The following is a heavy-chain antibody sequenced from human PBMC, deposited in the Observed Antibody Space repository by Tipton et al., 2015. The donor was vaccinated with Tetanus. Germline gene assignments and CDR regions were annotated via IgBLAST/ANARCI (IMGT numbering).Heavy chain of an antibody. V-gene: IGHV3-7*01. D-gene: IGHD3/OR15-3a*01. CDR2: INRNGGGK. CDR1: GFPFMTYW. CDR3: ARDRGEDWTNFYYMDV. J-gene: IGHJ6*03. Sequence: SLRLSCAASGFPFMTYWMTRVRQAPGKGLEWVANINRNGGGKYYVDSVKGRFTISRDEAKKSVYLEMSSLTVGDTAVYYCARDRGEDWTNFYYMDVWGKGATVIVSS.